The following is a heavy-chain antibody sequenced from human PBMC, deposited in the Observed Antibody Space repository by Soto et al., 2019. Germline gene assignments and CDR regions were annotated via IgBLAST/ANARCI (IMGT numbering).Heavy chain of an antibody. CDR3: AKDLYNSGWYNYFDP. Sequence: QVQLVESGGGVVQPGRSLILSCAASGFSLSNCGMHWVRQAPGQGLEWVARISYDGSQEHFIDSVKSRFTISRDNSKNTLYLQMNSLRPEDTAGYYCAKDLYNSGWYNYFDPWGQGTPVTVSS. CDR1: GFSLSNCG. CDR2: ISYDGSQE. V-gene: IGHV3-30*18. D-gene: IGHD6-19*01. J-gene: IGHJ5*02.